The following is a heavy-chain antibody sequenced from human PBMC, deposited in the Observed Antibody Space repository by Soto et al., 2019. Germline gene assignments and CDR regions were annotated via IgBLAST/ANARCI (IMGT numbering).Heavy chain of an antibody. V-gene: IGHV1-18*01. D-gene: IGHD2-15*01. CDR2: IDASIGHT. CDR1: GYTFADYA. CDR3: AKGSYCSGGTWCTNWFDS. J-gene: IGHJ5*01. Sequence: QIQLVQPGVELKKPGASVKVSCQASGYTFADYAISWVRQAPGQGLEWVGWIDASIGHTNYAQNFRDRVTMTTDTSTNTAYMELRRLRSDDTAVYYCAKGSYCSGGTWCTNWFDSWGQGTLVTVSS.